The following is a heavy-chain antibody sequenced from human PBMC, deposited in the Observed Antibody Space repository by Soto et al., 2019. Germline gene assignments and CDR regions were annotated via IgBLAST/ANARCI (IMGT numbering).Heavy chain of an antibody. Sequence: GGSLRLSCAASGFTFSNYWMHWVRQTPGMGLVWVSLISWDGGSTYYADSVKGRFTISRDNSKNSLYLQMNSLRTEDTALYYCAKDMDSGWYGHYYYGMDVWGQGTTVTVSS. J-gene: IGHJ6*02. CDR3: AKDMDSGWYGHYYYGMDV. V-gene: IGHV3-43*01. CDR2: ISWDGGST. CDR1: GFTFSNYW. D-gene: IGHD6-19*01.